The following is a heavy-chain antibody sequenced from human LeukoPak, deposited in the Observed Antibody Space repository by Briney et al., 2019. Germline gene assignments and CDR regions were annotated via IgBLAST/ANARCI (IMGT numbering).Heavy chain of an antibody. CDR2: ISGSGGST. V-gene: IGHV3-23*01. J-gene: IGHJ4*02. D-gene: IGHD3-16*01. Sequence: GGSLRLSCAASGFTFTSYAMSWVRQAPGKGLEWASSISGSGGSTHYADSVKGRFTISKDNSKNTLYLQMNSLRAEDTAVYSCAKEPGFFRGNFFDSWGQGTLVTVSS. CDR1: GFTFTSYA. CDR3: AKEPGFFRGNFFDS.